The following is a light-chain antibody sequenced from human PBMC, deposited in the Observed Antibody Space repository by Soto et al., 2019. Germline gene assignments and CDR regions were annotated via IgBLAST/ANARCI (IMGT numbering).Light chain of an antibody. CDR1: SSDVGSYNL. CDR3: CSYAGSPTFVI. V-gene: IGLV2-23*02. Sequence: QSALTQPASVSGSPGQSITIPCTGASSDVGSYNLVSWYQQHPGKAPKLMIYEVSRRPSGISNRFSGSKSGNTASLTISGLQAADEADYYCCSYAGSPTFVIFGGGTKVTVL. J-gene: IGLJ2*01. CDR2: EVS.